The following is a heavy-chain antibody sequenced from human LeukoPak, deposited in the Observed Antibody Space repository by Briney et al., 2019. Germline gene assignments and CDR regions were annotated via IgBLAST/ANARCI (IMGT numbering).Heavy chain of an antibody. D-gene: IGHD5-24*01. CDR1: GDSVSSNSAA. J-gene: IGHJ6*02. CDR2: TYYRSKWYN. Sequence: SQTLSLTCAISGDSVSSNSAAWNWIRQSPSRGLEWLGRTYYRSKWYNDYAVSVKSRITINPDTSKNQFSLQLNSVTPEDTAVYYCARDQIEMTTIVDYYYGMDVWGQGTTVTASS. CDR3: ARDQIEMTTIVDYYYGMDV. V-gene: IGHV6-1*01.